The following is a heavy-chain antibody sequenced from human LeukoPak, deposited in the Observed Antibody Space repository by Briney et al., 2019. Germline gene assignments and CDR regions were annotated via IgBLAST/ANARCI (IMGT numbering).Heavy chain of an antibody. J-gene: IGHJ4*02. D-gene: IGHD3-16*01. V-gene: IGHV3-21*01. CDR1: GFTFSSYS. CDR3: ARESRGID. CDR2: ISNSSSYI. Sequence: GGSLRLSCAASGFTFSSYSMNWVRQAPGKGLEWVSSISNSSSYIYYADSVKGRFTISRDNAKNSLYLQMNSLRAEDTALYYCARESRGIDWGQGTLVTVSS.